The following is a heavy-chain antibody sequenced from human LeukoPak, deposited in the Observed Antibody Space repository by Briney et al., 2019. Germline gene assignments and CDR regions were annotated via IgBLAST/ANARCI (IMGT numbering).Heavy chain of an antibody. J-gene: IGHJ4*02. D-gene: IGHD6-19*01. V-gene: IGHV3-15*01. CDR1: GFTFSNAW. CDR3: TNVYLAVAGN. Sequence: GGSLRLSCAASGFTFSNAWMSWVRQAPGKGLEWAGRIKSKTDGGTTDYAAPVKGRFTISRDDSKNTLCLQMNSLKTEDTAVYYCTNVYLAVAGNWGQGTLVTVSS. CDR2: IKSKTDGGTT.